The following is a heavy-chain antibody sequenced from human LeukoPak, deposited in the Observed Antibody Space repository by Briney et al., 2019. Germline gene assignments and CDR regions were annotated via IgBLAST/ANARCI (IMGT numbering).Heavy chain of an antibody. CDR1: GYLFTGYY. D-gene: IGHD2-2*01. V-gene: IGHV1-2*02. Sequence: ASVKVSCKASGYLFTGYYIHWVRQVPGQGLERMRWINPNNGGTNYAQKFEGRVIMTRDTSSTVYTEVRRLRSDDTAIYYCARDAQFTVVVPAAKLNYMDVWGKGTTVTVSS. J-gene: IGHJ6*03. CDR2: INPNNGGT. CDR3: ARDAQFTVVVPAAKLNYMDV.